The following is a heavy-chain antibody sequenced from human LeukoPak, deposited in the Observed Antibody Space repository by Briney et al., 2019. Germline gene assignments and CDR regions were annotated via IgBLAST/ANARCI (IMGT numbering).Heavy chain of an antibody. V-gene: IGHV3-11*01. CDR2: ITSSGRSV. CDR1: GFTFSDYY. D-gene: IGHD3-22*01. CDR3: ARATYYYDSTGPEFFQH. J-gene: IGHJ1*01. Sequence: GGSLRLSCAASGFTFSDYYMSWIRQAPGKGLEWVSYITSSGRSVYYADSVKGRFSVSRDNAKNSLYLQMNSLRAEDTAVYYCARATYYYDSTGPEFFQHWGQGTLVTVSS.